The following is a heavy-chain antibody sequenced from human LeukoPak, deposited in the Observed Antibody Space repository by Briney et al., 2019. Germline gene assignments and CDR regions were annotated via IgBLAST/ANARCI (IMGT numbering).Heavy chain of an antibody. CDR3: ARVSAYCSSTSCYYYYGMDV. CDR2: ISYDGSNK. V-gene: IGHV3-30*04. J-gene: IGHJ6*04. Sequence: GRSLRLSCAASGFTFSSYAMHWVRQAPGKGLEWVAVISYDGSNKYYADSVKGRFTVSGDNSKNTLYLQMNSLRAEDTAVYYCARVSAYCSSTSCYYYYGMDVWGKGTTVTVSS. CDR1: GFTFSSYA. D-gene: IGHD2-2*01.